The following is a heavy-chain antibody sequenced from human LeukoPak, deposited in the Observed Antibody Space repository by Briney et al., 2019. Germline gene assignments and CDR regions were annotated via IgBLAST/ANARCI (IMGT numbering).Heavy chain of an antibody. CDR1: RGTFISYA. CDR2: IIPIFGTE. CDR3: ARDSSGWFGY. J-gene: IGHJ5*01. D-gene: IGHD6-19*01. V-gene: IGHV1-69*05. Sequence: GSSVKVSCKASRGTFISYAISWVRQAPGQGLECMGGIIPIFGTESYAQNFQGRVTITTDESTSTAYMELSSLRSEDTAVYYCARDSSGWFGYWGQGTLVTVSS.